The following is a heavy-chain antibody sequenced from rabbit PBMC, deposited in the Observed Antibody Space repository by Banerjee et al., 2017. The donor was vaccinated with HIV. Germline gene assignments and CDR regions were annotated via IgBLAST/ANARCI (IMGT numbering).Heavy chain of an antibody. CDR2: IDSSDGDT. CDR3: ARNYVNTFEP. D-gene: IGHD1-1*01. CDR1: GFSFSSNW. V-gene: IGHV1S45*01. Sequence: LEESGGGLVKPGGTLTLTCTVSGFSFSSNWICWVRQAPGKGLEWIACIDSSDGDTDYANWPKGRFTISKASSTTVTLQMTSLTAADTATYFCARNYVNTFEPWGPGTLVTVS. J-gene: IGHJ2*01.